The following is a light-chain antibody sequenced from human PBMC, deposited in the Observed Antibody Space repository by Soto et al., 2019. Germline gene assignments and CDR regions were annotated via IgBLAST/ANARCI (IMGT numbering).Light chain of an antibody. J-gene: IGKJ3*01. CDR2: GAS. CDR1: QSVSSSY. V-gene: IGKV3-20*01. Sequence: EIVLTQSAGPLSLSPGERATLSCRASQSVSSSYLAWYQQKPGQATRLLIYGASSRATGIPDRFSGSGSGTYLTLTISRLEPEVFAMYYCPQYVSSPFTFGPGTKVDIK. CDR3: PQYVSSPFT.